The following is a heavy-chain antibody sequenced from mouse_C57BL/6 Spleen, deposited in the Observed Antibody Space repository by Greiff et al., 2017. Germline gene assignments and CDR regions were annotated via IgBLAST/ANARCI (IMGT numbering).Heavy chain of an antibody. D-gene: IGHD1-1*01. CDR1: GYTFTSSG. CDR3: ARGGGSSYYFDY. V-gene: IGHV1-81*01. CDR2: IYPRSGNT. J-gene: IGHJ2*01. Sequence: VHLVESGAELARPGASVKLSCKASGYTFTSSGISWVKQRTGQGLEWIGEIYPRSGNTYYNEKFKGKATLTADKSSSTAYMELRSLTSEDSAVYFCARGGGSSYYFDYWGQGTTLTVSS.